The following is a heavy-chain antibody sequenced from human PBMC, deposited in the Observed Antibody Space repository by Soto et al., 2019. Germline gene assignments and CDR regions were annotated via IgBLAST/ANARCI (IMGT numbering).Heavy chain of an antibody. CDR1: GYTFTTYD. V-gene: IGHV1-18*01. CDR2: ISTYNGNT. D-gene: IGHD2-2*02. Sequence: ASVKVSCKASGYTFTTYDISWVRQAPGQGLEWMGRISTYNGNTNYPQSLQGRLTMTTDTSTTTAYMELRSLKSEDTAVYYCTRWKETYTDYWGRGTLVTVSS. CDR3: TRWKETYTDY. J-gene: IGHJ4*02.